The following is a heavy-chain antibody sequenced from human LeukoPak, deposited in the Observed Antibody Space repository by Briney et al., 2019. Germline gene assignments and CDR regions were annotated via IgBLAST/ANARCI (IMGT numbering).Heavy chain of an antibody. D-gene: IGHD3-10*01. CDR2: IYYSGST. CDR3: ARKGQYYYGSGSYYL. V-gene: IGHV4-39*07. Sequence: PSETLSLTCTVSGVSISSSNSYWGWIRQPPGKGLEWIGSIYYSGSTYYNPSLKSRVTISVDTSKNQFSLKLSSVTAADTAVYYCARKGQYYYGSGSYYLWGQGTLVTVSS. CDR1: GVSISSSNSY. J-gene: IGHJ4*02.